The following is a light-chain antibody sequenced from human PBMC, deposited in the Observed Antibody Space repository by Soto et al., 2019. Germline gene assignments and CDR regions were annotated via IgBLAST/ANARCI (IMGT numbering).Light chain of an antibody. CDR2: WAS. CDR1: QSLLYNVNNKNY. Sequence: DIVMTQSPDSLAVSLGERATIKCKSSQSLLYNVNNKNYLGWYQQKAGQPPKLLLYWASYRESGVPDRFSGSGSGSNFTLTIASLQAEDVAVYYCQQYYTFPRTFGQGSKVEIK. J-gene: IGKJ1*01. V-gene: IGKV4-1*01. CDR3: QQYYTFPRT.